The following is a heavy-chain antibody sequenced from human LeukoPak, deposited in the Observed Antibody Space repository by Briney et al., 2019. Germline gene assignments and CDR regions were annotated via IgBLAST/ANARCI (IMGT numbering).Heavy chain of an antibody. CDR3: ARGSSSGWTYYYYGMDV. CDR1: GGSISSGGYY. D-gene: IGHD6-19*01. J-gene: IGHJ6*02. CDR2: IYYSGST. V-gene: IGHV4-31*03. Sequence: SQTLSLTCTVSGGSISSGGYYWSWIRQHPGKGLEWIGYIYYSGSTYYNPSLKSRVTISVDTSKNQFSLKLSSVTAADTAVYYCARGSSSGWTYYYYGMDVWGQGTTVTVSS.